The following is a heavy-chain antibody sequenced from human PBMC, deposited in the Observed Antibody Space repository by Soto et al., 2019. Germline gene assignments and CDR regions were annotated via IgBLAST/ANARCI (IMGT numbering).Heavy chain of an antibody. D-gene: IGHD2-2*01. CDR2: IIPIFGTA. CDR1: GGTFSSYA. CDR3: ASGRIVLVPAAMPGRWFDP. J-gene: IGHJ5*02. V-gene: IGHV1-69*12. Sequence: QVQLVQSGAEVKKPGSSVKVSCKASGGTFSSYAISWVRQAPGQGLEWMGGIIPIFGTANYAQKFQGRVTITADESTSTAYMELSSLRSEDTAVYYCASGRIVLVPAAMPGRWFDPWGQGTLFTVSS.